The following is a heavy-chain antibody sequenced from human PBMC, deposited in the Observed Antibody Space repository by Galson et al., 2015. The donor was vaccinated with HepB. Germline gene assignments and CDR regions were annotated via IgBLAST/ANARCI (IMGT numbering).Heavy chain of an antibody. CDR1: GFTFSLYW. Sequence: SLRLSCAASGFTFSLYWMNWVRQAPGKGPEWVANIKLDGSEVNYVDSVKGRLTISRDNAKNLLCLQMNGLRAEDTAVYYCARGVWGFFDYWGQGTLVSVSS. V-gene: IGHV3-7*03. CDR2: IKLDGSEV. J-gene: IGHJ4*02. D-gene: IGHD6-13*01. CDR3: ARGVWGFFDY.